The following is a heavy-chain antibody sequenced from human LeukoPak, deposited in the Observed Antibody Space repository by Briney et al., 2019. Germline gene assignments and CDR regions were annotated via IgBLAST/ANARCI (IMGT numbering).Heavy chain of an antibody. J-gene: IGHJ4*02. Sequence: PSETLSLTCTVSGGSISSSSAYWGWIRQPPGKGLEWIGSIYYSKNTYCNPSLKSRVTISADTSKNQFSLTLGSVSATDTAVYHCVSPRGFSYGYFDYWGQGTLVTVSS. CDR3: VSPRGFSYGYFDY. CDR2: IYYSKNT. D-gene: IGHD5-18*01. CDR1: GGSISSSSAY. V-gene: IGHV4-39*01.